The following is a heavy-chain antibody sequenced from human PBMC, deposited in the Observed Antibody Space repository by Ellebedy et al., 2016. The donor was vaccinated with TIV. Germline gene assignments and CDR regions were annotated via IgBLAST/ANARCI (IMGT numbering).Heavy chain of an antibody. V-gene: IGHV1-18*01. J-gene: IGHJ4*02. CDR3: ARDGMTTVTTGGLDY. CDR1: GYTFTSYG. CDR2: NSANNGNT. Sequence: ASVKVSCKASGYTFTSYGISWVRQAPGQGLEWMGWNSANNGNTNYAQKFQGRVTMTTDTSTSTAYRELRSLRPDDTAMYYCARDGMTTVTTGGLDYWGQGTLVTVSP. D-gene: IGHD4-17*01.